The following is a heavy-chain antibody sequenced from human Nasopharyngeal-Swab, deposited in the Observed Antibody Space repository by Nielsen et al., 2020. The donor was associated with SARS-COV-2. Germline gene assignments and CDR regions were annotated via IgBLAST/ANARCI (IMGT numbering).Heavy chain of an antibody. CDR1: GDSTAYSTFY. J-gene: IGHJ4*02. D-gene: IGHD6-13*01. CDR2: IYYNGNH. V-gene: IGHV4-39*01. CDR3: VRSSSWYYFDY. Sequence: GSLRLSCTLSGDSTAYSTFYWGSIRQPPGKALVWIGYIYYNGNHYQNPSLKRRLTLPVDKSKNQFPLQLSSVTAADTAVYYCVRSSSWYYFDYWAQGTQVTVSS.